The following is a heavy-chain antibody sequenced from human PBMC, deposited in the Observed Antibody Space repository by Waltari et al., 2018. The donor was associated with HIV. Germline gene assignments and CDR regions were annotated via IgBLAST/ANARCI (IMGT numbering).Heavy chain of an antibody. Sequence: QVQLVQSGAEVKKPGSSVKVSCKASGGTFSSYAISWVRQAPGQRLEWMGGIIPIFGTANYAQKFQGRVTITADESTSTAYMELSSLRSEDTAVYYCARDRGGRGYGGSYGPHDYWGQGTLVTVSS. J-gene: IGHJ4*02. CDR2: IIPIFGTA. CDR1: GGTFSSYA. D-gene: IGHD1-26*01. CDR3: ARDRGGRGYGGSYGPHDY. V-gene: IGHV1-69*01.